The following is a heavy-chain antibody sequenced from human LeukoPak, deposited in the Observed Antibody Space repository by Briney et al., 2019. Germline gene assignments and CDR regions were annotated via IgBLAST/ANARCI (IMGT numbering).Heavy chain of an antibody. V-gene: IGHV3-21*01. D-gene: IGHD3-9*01. CDR3: ARDRRYFDWLLRDFDY. Sequence: NPGGSLRLSCAASGFTFSSYSMNWVRQAPGKGLEWVSSISNSSSYIYYADSVKGRFTISRDNAKNSLYLQMNSLRAEDTAVYYCARDRRYFDWLLRDFDYWGQGTLVTVSS. CDR2: ISNSSSYI. J-gene: IGHJ4*02. CDR1: GFTFSSYS.